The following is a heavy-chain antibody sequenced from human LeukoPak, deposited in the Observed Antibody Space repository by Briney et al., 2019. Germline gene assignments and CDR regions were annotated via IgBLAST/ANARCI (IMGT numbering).Heavy chain of an antibody. V-gene: IGHV3-13*01. J-gene: IGHJ3*02. CDR3: ARDSRPGYGGAHDI. D-gene: IGHD5-12*01. CDR1: GFTFSNSD. Sequence: HPGGSLRLSCAASGFTFSNSDMHWVRQVPGKGLEWVALIQTAGDTYYPASVKGRFTISRENAKNSFYLQMNSLRAEDTAVYYCARDSRPGYGGAHDIWGPGTVVTVSS. CDR2: IQTAGDT.